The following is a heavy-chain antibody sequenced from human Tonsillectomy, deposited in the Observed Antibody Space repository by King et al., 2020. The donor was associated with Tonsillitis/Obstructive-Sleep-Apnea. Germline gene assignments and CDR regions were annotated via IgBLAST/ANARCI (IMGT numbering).Heavy chain of an antibody. CDR3: ARLDNTGSSLLFGGHFDL. CDR2: IYPGDSDT. J-gene: IGHJ2*01. V-gene: IGHV5-51*01. CDR1: GYRFTSYW. D-gene: IGHD1-26*01. Sequence: VQLVESGAEVKKPGESLKISCPGSGYRFTSYWIAWVRQVPGNGLDWMGIIYPGDSDTEYSPSFQGQVTISADKSIDTAYLQWGSLRASDTAMYYCARLDNTGSSLLFGGHFDLWGRGTLVTVSS.